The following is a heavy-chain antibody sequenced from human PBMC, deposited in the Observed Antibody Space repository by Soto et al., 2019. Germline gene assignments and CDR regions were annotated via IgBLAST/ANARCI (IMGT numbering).Heavy chain of an antibody. CDR1: GGSISSSSYY. CDR2: IYYSGST. J-gene: IGHJ6*02. D-gene: IGHD3-16*01. CDR3: ARVPSPFDYYYAMDV. Sequence: PSETLSLTCTVSGGSISSSSYYWGWIRQPPGKGLEWIGSIYYSGSTYYNPSLKSRVTISVDTSKNQFSLRLASVTDADSAVYYCARVPSPFDYYYAMDVWGQGTTVTVSS. V-gene: IGHV4-39*01.